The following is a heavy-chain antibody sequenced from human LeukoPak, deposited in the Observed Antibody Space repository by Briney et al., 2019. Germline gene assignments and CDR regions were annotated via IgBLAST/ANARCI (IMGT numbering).Heavy chain of an antibody. V-gene: IGHV4-34*01. D-gene: IGHD4-17*01. Sequence: SETLSLTCAVYGGSFSGYYWSWIRQPPGKGLEWIGEINHSGSTNYNPSLKSRVTISVDTSKNQFSLKLSSVTAADTAVYYCARQSTTVMDFDYWGQGTLVTVSS. CDR1: GGSFSGYY. CDR2: INHSGST. CDR3: ARQSTTVMDFDY. J-gene: IGHJ4*02.